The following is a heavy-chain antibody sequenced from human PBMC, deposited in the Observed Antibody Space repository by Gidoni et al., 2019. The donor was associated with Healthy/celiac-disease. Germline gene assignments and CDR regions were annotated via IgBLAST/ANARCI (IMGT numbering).Heavy chain of an antibody. CDR2: ISYDGSNK. D-gene: IGHD4-17*01. CDR3: AGGTVTTGY. CDR1: GFTFSSYG. Sequence: QVQLVESGGGVVQPGRSLRLSCAASGFTFSSYGMHWVRQAPGKGLEWVAVISYDGSNKYYADSVKGRFTISRDNSKNTLYLQMNSLRAEDTAVYYCAGGTVTTGYWGQGTLVTVSS. V-gene: IGHV3-30*03. J-gene: IGHJ4*02.